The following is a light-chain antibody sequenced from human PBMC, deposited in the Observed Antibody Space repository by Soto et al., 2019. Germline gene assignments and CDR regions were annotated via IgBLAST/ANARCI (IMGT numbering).Light chain of an antibody. CDR2: LNSDGSH. Sequence: QSVLTQSPSASASLGASVKLTCTLSSGHSSYAIAWHQQQPEKGPRYLMKLNSDGSHSKGDGIPDRFSGSSSGAERYLTISGLQCEDEADYYCQTWGAGIRVFGGGTKLTVL. CDR1: SGHSSYA. CDR3: QTWGAGIRV. J-gene: IGLJ2*01. V-gene: IGLV4-69*01.